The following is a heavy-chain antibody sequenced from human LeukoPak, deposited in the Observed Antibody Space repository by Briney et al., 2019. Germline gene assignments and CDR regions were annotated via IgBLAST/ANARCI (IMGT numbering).Heavy chain of an antibody. CDR2: ISGSGGST. J-gene: IGHJ4*02. D-gene: IGHD3-22*01. CDR3: ARHVSSMSYVSGDTSGYLMTNYFDY. Sequence: GGSLRLSCAASGFTFSSYGMSWVRQAPGKGLEWVSAISGSGGSTYYADSVKGRFTISRDNSKNTLYLQMNSLRAEDTAVYYCARHVSSMSYVSGDTSGYLMTNYFDYWGQGTLVTVSS. CDR1: GFTFSSYG. V-gene: IGHV3-23*01.